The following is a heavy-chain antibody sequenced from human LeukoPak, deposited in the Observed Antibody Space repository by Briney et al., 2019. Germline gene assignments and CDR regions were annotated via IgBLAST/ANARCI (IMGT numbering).Heavy chain of an antibody. Sequence: GGSLRLSCAASGFTFSSSWMLWVRQAPGRGLVWVSRINSDGSSTTYADSVKGRFTISRDNAKNTLYLQMNSLRAEDTAVYYCARVQYYGSGSYYNWFDPWGQGTLVTVSS. CDR2: INSDGSST. CDR1: GFTFSSSW. D-gene: IGHD3-10*01. V-gene: IGHV3-74*01. J-gene: IGHJ5*02. CDR3: ARVQYYGSGSYYNWFDP.